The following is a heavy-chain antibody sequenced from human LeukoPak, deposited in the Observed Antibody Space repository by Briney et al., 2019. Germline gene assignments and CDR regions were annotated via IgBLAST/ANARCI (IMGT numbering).Heavy chain of an antibody. CDR3: AKPGYCSSATSCLNWFDP. CDR2: ISYDGSDK. V-gene: IGHV3-30*18. Sequence: GGSLRLSCVASGFTFSRNAMPWVRQAPGKGPEWVAIISYDGSDKYYADSVKGRFTISRDNSKNTLYLQMNSLSSEDTAVYYCAKPGYCSSATSCLNWFDPWGQGTLVTVSS. D-gene: IGHD2-8*02. J-gene: IGHJ5*02. CDR1: GFTFSRNA.